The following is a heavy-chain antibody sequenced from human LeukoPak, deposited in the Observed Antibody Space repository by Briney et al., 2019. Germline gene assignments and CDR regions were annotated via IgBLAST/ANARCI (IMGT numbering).Heavy chain of an antibody. J-gene: IGHJ4*02. CDR3: ARGGLGLDYFDY. CDR2: IYHSGST. CDR1: GYSISSGYY. Sequence: SETLSLTCTVSGYSISSGYYWGWILQPPGKRLEWIGSIYHSGSTYYNPSLKSRVTISVDTTKNQFPLKLSSVTAADTAVYYCARGGLGLDYFDYWGQGTLVTVSS. D-gene: IGHD1-26*01. V-gene: IGHV4-38-2*02.